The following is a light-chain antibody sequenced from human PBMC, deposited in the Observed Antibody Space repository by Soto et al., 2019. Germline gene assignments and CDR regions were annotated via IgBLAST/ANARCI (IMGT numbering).Light chain of an antibody. Sequence: EIVLTQSPGTLSLSPGERATLSCRASQSVSSNYLAWYQQKPGQAPRLLIYNTSSRATGIPDRFSGSGSGTDFTLTISRLEPEDVAVYYCQQYGSSPRTFGQGTKVEIK. CDR1: QSVSSNY. V-gene: IGKV3-20*01. CDR2: NTS. CDR3: QQYGSSPRT. J-gene: IGKJ1*01.